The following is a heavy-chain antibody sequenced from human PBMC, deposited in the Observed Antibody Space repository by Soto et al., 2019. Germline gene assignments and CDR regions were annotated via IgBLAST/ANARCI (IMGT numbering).Heavy chain of an antibody. D-gene: IGHD3-10*01. V-gene: IGHV1-69*01. Sequence: QVQLVQSGAEVKKPGSSVKVSCKASGGTFSSYAISWVRQAPGQGLEWMGGIIPIFGTANYAQKFQGRVTLTADESTSTAYMELSSLRSEDTAVYYCARELYGSGSYYRPYYYYYGMDVWGQGTTVTVSS. J-gene: IGHJ6*02. CDR1: GGTFSSYA. CDR3: ARELYGSGSYYRPYYYYYGMDV. CDR2: IIPIFGTA.